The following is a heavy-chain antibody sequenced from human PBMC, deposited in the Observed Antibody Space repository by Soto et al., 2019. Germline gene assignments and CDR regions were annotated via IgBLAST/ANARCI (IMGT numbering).Heavy chain of an antibody. Sequence: EVQLVESGGGLVQPGGSLRLSCAASGFSFSRYWMHWVRQAPGKGLVWVSRINSDGSIITYADSVKGRFTISRDNAKNTLYLRMNSLRADDTAVYYCAGDRLPEYWGQGTLVTVSS. V-gene: IGHV3-74*01. CDR2: INSDGSII. CDR3: AGDRLPEY. D-gene: IGHD5-12*01. J-gene: IGHJ4*02. CDR1: GFSFSRYW.